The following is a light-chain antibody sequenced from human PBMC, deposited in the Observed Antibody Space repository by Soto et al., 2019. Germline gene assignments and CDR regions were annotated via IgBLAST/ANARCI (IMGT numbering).Light chain of an antibody. CDR2: DVN. J-gene: IGLJ1*01. Sequence: QSALTQPASVSGSPGQSITISCTGTSSDVGGYNFVSWYQQHPGKVPKLMIFDVNRRPSGVSDRFSGSKSGNTPSLTISGLQAEDEGDYYCCSYTSSSTHVFGSGTKVTVL. CDR1: SSDVGGYNF. V-gene: IGLV2-14*03. CDR3: CSYTSSSTHV.